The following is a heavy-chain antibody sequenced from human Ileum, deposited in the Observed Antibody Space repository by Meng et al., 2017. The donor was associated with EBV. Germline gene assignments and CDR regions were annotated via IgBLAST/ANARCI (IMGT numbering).Heavy chain of an antibody. CDR2: IYRSGSS. V-gene: IGHV4-39*07. Sequence: QLHLKESGPGLVKPSETLSLTCSVSGDSISNSDHYWNWIRRSPGKGLEWIASIYRSGSSYFDPSLKSRVSLSLDTSKNQFSLKLSSVTAADTALYYCARDPAYPRGLFDSWGQGILVTVSS. J-gene: IGHJ4*02. CDR1: GDSISNSDHY. D-gene: IGHD3-10*01. CDR3: ARDPAYPRGLFDS.